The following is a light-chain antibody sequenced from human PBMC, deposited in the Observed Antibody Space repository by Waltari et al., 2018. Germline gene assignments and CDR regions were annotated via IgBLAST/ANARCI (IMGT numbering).Light chain of an antibody. Sequence: SYVPTQPPSVSVAPGQTARITCHGNTLGRKNVHWYQQKPGQAPVLVVYDDGDRPSGIPERFSGSNSGNTATLTISRVDAGDEADYYCQVWDSGSDHYVFGTVTKVTVL. V-gene: IGLV3-21*02. J-gene: IGLJ1*01. CDR1: TLGRKN. CDR3: QVWDSGSDHYV. CDR2: DDG.